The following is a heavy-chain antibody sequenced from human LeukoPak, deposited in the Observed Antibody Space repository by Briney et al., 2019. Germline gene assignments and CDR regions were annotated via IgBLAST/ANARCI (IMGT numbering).Heavy chain of an antibody. CDR3: ASSGYYDSSGYCNTHVYFDY. V-gene: IGHV3-21*01. J-gene: IGHJ4*02. CDR2: ISSSSSYI. D-gene: IGHD3-22*01. Sequence: GGSLRLSCAASGFTLSSYSMNWVRQAPGKGLEWVSSISSSSSYIYYADSVKGRFTISRDNAKNSLYLQMNSLRAEDTAVYYCASSGYYDSSGYCNTHVYFDYWGQGTLVTVSS. CDR1: GFTLSSYS.